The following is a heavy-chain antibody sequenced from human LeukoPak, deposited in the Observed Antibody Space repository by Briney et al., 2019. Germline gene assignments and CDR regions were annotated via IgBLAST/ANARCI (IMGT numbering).Heavy chain of an antibody. CDR3: AKWGSD. D-gene: IGHD2-15*01. CDR2: INSDGSST. Sequence: GGSLRLSCAASGFTFSGYWMHWVRHAPGKGLVWVSLINSDGSSTIYSDSVKGRFTISRDNAKNTLYLQMNSLRVEDTAVYYCAKWGSDWGQGTLVTVSS. CDR1: GFTFSGYW. V-gene: IGHV3-74*01. J-gene: IGHJ4*02.